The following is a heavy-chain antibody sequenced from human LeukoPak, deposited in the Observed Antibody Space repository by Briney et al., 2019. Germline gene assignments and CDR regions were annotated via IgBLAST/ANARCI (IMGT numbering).Heavy chain of an antibody. V-gene: IGHV3-53*01. D-gene: IGHD2-15*01. Sequence: GGSLRLSCAASGFTVSSNYMSWVRQAPGKGLEWVSVIYNSGGTYYADSVKGRFTISRDNSKNTLYLQMNSLRAEDTAVYYCARDMRYCSGGSCSSWGPGTLVTVSS. J-gene: IGHJ4*02. CDR1: GFTVSSNY. CDR3: ARDMRYCSGGSCSS. CDR2: IYNSGGT.